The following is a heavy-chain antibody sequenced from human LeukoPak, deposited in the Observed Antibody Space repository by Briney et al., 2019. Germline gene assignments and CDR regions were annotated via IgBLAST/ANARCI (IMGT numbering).Heavy chain of an antibody. J-gene: IGHJ4*02. CDR2: IRYDGSNK. V-gene: IGHV3-30*02. CDR1: GFTFSSYG. D-gene: IGHD6-13*01. Sequence: GGSLRLSCAASGFTFSSYGMHWVRQTPDKGLEWVAFIRYDGSNKYYAESVKGRFTISRDNAKNTLYLQMNSLRAEDTAVYYCARAGAIAAAPPGYWGQGTLVTVSS. CDR3: ARAGAIAAAPPGY.